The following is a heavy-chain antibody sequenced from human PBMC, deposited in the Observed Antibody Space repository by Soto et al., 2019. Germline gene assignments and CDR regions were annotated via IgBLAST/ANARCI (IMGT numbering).Heavy chain of an antibody. CDR2: IKQDGSEK. CDR3: AREPDTYSSRSFDY. V-gene: IGHV3-7*01. D-gene: IGHD6-13*01. CDR1: GFTFSSYW. J-gene: IGHJ4*02. Sequence: GSLRLSCAASGFTFSSYWMSWVRQAPGKGLEWVANIKQDGSEKYYVDSVKGRFTISRDNAKNSLYLQMNSLRAEDTAVYYCAREPDTYSSRSFDYWGQGMLVTVSS.